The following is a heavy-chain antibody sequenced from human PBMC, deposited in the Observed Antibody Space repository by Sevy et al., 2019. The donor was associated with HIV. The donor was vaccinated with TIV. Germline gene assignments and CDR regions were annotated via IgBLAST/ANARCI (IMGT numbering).Heavy chain of an antibody. D-gene: IGHD6-13*01. CDR1: GGSISSGDYY. CDR3: ARGAPPAATSEVFDY. V-gene: IGHV4-30-4*01. Sequence: SETLSLTCTVSGGSISSGDYYWSWIRQPPGKGLEWIGYIYYSRSTYYNPSLKSRVTISVDTSKNQFSLKLSSVTAADPAVYYCARGAPPAATSEVFDYWGQGTLVTVSS. CDR2: IYYSRST. J-gene: IGHJ4*02.